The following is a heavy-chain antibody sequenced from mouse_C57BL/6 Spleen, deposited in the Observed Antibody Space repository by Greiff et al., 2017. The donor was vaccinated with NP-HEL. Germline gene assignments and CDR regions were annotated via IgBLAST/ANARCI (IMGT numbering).Heavy chain of an antibody. J-gene: IGHJ3*01. CDR1: GFTFSDYG. V-gene: IGHV5-17*01. CDR3: ARTYYGSSCLFAY. D-gene: IGHD1-1*01. Sequence: EVQLVESGGGLVKPGGSLKLSCAASGFTFSDYGMHWVRQAPEKGLEWVAYISSGSSTIYYADTVKGRFTISRDNAKNTLFLQMTSLRSEDTAMYYCARTYYGSSCLFAYWGQGTLVTVSA. CDR2: ISSGSSTI.